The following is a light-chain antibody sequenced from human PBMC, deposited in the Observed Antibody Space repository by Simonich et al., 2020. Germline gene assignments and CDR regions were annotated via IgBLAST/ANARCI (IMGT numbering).Light chain of an antibody. CDR1: KWGDKY. CDR3: QAWDRSTVV. J-gene: IGLJ2*01. V-gene: IGLV3-1*01. CDR2: QDS. Sequence: SYELTQPPSVSVSPGQPASITCTGDKWGDKYACWYQQKPGQSPVLVISQDSKRTAGIPGRCSGSNSGNTATLTISGTQAMDEADYYCQAWDRSTVVFGGGTKLTVL.